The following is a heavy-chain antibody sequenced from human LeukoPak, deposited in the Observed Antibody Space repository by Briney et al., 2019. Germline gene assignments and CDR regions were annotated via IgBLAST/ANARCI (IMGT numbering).Heavy chain of an antibody. Sequence: GGSLRLSCAVSGLTFSIYGMSWVRQAPGKGLEWVSVIYSGGSTYYADSVKGRFTISRDNSKNTLYLQMNSLRAEDTAVYYCASIGNSGYENYFDYWGQGTLVTVSS. D-gene: IGHD5-12*01. CDR1: GLTFSIYG. CDR2: IYSGGST. V-gene: IGHV3-66*01. CDR3: ASIGNSGYENYFDY. J-gene: IGHJ4*02.